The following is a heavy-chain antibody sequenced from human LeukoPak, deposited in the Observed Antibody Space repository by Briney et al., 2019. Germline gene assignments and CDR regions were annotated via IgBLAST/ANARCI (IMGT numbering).Heavy chain of an antibody. J-gene: IGHJ4*02. V-gene: IGHV1-18*01. CDR3: ARDWPDRRAGVGDY. CDR2: ISTYNGNT. D-gene: IGHD6-19*01. Sequence: ASVKVSCKASGYTFTSFGLSWVRQAPGQGLEWMEWISTYNGNTHYAQILQGRVTMTTDTSTSTAYMELRSLRSDDTAVYYCARDWPDRRAGVGDYWGQGTLVTVSS. CDR1: GYTFTSFG.